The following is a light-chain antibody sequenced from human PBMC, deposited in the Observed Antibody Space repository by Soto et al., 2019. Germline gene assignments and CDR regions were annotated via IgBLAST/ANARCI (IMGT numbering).Light chain of an antibody. Sequence: QSVLTQPASVSGSPGQSITISCTGTSSDVGGNKYVSWYQQYPGKVPKLLMNKVTNRPSGVSNRFSGSKSGNTASLTISGLQADDEADYYCSSYTTSSTQVFGNGTKVTVL. CDR3: SSYTTSSTQV. CDR1: SSDVGGNKY. CDR2: KVT. V-gene: IGLV2-14*01. J-gene: IGLJ1*01.